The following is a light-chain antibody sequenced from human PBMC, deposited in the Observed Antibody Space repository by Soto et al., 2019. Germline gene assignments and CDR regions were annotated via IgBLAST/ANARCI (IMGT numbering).Light chain of an antibody. CDR2: DAS. J-gene: IGKJ1*01. Sequence: DIQMTQSPSTLSASLGDRVTITFRASQSIGDSLAWYQQKPGKAPNLLIYDASTLQGGVPSRFSGSGSGTEFTLTVTSLQPEDFATYFCQQYDKYSTFGHGTKVDIK. CDR1: QSIGDS. V-gene: IGKV1-5*01. CDR3: QQYDKYST.